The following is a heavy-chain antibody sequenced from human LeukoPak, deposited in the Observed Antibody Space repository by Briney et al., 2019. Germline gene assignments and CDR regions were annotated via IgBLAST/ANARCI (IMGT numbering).Heavy chain of an antibody. Sequence: PGRSLRLSCPASPSAFTIRAAGWSRFRQAPGKGLEWISFIRKKQYVHTTAYAASVRLRFTISRDDANSNAYLQMNGLKTEDTALYYCSRGLHDYGDSNYYFDHWGQGTLVTVSS. V-gene: IGHV3-49*03. J-gene: IGHJ4*02. CDR3: SRGLHDYGDSNYYFDH. CDR1: PSAFTIRAAG. CDR2: IRKKQYVHTT. D-gene: IGHD4-17*01.